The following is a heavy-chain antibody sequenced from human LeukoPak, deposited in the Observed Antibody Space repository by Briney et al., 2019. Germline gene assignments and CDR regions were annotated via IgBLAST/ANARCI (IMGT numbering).Heavy chain of an antibody. CDR2: INWNGGST. CDR1: GFTFDDYG. Sequence: RTGGSLRLSCAASGFTFDDYGMSWVRQAPGKGLEWVSGINWNGGSTGYADSVKGRFTISRDNAKNSLYLQMNSLRAEDTALYYCARHNNDYYDSSGYYGYMDVWGEGTTVTVSS. D-gene: IGHD3-22*01. CDR3: ARHNNDYYDSSGYYGYMDV. J-gene: IGHJ6*03. V-gene: IGHV3-20*04.